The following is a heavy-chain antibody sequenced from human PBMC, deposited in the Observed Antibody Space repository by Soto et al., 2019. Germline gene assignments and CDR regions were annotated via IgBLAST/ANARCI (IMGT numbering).Heavy chain of an antibody. CDR2: ISAYNGNT. CDR1: GYTFTSYG. D-gene: IGHD3-22*01. V-gene: IGHV1-18*04. Sequence: ASVKVSCKASGYTFTSYGISWVRQAPGQGLEWMGWISAYNGNTNYAQKLQGRVTMTTDTSTSTAYMELRSLRSDDTAVYYCARTYYYDSSGPNWFDPWGQGTLVTVSS. J-gene: IGHJ5*02. CDR3: ARTYYYDSSGPNWFDP.